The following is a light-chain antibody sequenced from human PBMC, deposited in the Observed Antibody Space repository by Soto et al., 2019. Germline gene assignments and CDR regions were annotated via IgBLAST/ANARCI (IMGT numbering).Light chain of an antibody. CDR3: MQGTHWPRT. CDR1: QSLLDSDDGNTY. V-gene: IGKV2-28*01. CDR2: LGS. J-gene: IGKJ5*01. Sequence: ILMTQTPLSLPVTPGEPASISCRSSQSLLDSDDGNTYLDWYLQKPGQSPQLLIYLGSNRASGVPDRFSGSGSGTDFTLKISRVEAEDVGVYYCMQGTHWPRTFGQGTRLEIK.